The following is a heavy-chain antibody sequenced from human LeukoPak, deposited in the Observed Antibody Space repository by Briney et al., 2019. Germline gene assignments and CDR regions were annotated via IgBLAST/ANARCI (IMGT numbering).Heavy chain of an antibody. J-gene: IGHJ4*02. Sequence: GGSLRLSCAASGFTFSSYGMHWVRQAPGKGLEWVAVISYDGSNKYYADSVKGRFTISRDNSKYTLYLQMNSLRAEDTAVYYCAKHSSLDYWGQGTLVTVSS. CDR1: GFTFSSYG. D-gene: IGHD6-13*01. V-gene: IGHV3-30*18. CDR2: ISYDGSNK. CDR3: AKHSSLDY.